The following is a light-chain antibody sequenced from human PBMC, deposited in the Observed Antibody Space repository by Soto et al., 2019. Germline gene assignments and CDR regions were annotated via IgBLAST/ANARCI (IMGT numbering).Light chain of an antibody. CDR3: QQRSNLPPT. J-gene: IGKJ5*01. V-gene: IGKV3-11*01. CDR1: QSVSSY. CDR2: DAS. Sequence: EIVLTQSPATLSLSPGERATLSCRASQSVSSYLAWYRQIPGQAPRLLIYDASKRATGIPDRFSGGGSGTDFTLTISSLEPEGFAVYYCQQRSNLPPTFGQGTRVEIK.